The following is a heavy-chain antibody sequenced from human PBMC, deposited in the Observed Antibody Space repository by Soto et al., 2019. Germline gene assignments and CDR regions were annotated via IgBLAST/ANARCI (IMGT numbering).Heavy chain of an antibody. J-gene: IGHJ4*02. CDR3: ARATYSSSWIDY. V-gene: IGHV4-59*01. CDR1: GGSISSYY. CDR2: IYYSGST. D-gene: IGHD6-13*01. Sequence: SETLSLTCTVSGGSISSYYWSWIRQPPGKGLEWIGYIYYSGSTNYNPSLKSRVTISVDTSKNQFSLKLSSVTAADTAVYYCARATYSSSWIDYWGQGTLVTVS.